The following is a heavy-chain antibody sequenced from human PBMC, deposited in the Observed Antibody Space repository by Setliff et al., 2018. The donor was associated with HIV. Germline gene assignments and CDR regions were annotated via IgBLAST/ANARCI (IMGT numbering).Heavy chain of an antibody. CDR2: ISGDNGNT. CDR3: AKYSSGWTPYSYMDV. V-gene: IGHV1-18*01. J-gene: IGHJ6*03. D-gene: IGHD6-19*01. CDR1: GYTFTNNG. Sequence: ASVKVSCKASGYTFTNNGINWVRQAPGQGLEWMGWISGDNGNTKYAQKLQGRVTMTTDTSTSTAYMELNSLRAEDTAVYYCAKYSSGWTPYSYMDVWGKGTTVTVSS.